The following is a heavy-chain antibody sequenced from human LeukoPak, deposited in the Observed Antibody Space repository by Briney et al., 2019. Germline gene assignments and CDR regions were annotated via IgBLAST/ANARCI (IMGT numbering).Heavy chain of an antibody. Sequence: SQTLSLTCTVSGGSISSGGYYWSWIRQPPGKGLEWIGYIYYSGSTNYNPSLKSRVTISVDTSKNQFSLKLSSVTAADTAVYYCARQARIQLWLTDSYDAFDIWGQGTMVTVSS. D-gene: IGHD5-18*01. CDR2: IYYSGST. CDR3: ARQARIQLWLTDSYDAFDI. V-gene: IGHV4-61*08. CDR1: GGSISSGGYY. J-gene: IGHJ3*02.